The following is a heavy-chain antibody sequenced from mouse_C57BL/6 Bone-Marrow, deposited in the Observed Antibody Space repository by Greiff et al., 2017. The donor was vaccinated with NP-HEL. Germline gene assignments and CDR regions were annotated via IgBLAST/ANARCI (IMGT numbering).Heavy chain of an antibody. D-gene: IGHD2-1*01. CDR1: GYTFTSYW. CDR2: IDPSDSYT. J-gene: IGHJ4*01. V-gene: IGHV1-69*01. CDR3: ARGFIYYGNYDYAMDY. Sequence: VQLQQSGAELVMPGASVKLSCKASGYTFTSYWMHWVKQRPGQGLEWIGEIDPSDSYTNYNQKFKGKSTLTVDKSSSTAYMQLSSLTSEDSAVYYCARGFIYYGNYDYAMDYWGQGTSVTVSS.